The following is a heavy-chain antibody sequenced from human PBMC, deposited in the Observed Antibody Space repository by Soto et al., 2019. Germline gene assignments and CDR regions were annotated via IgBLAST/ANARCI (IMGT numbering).Heavy chain of an antibody. CDR2: ISGSSSYI. Sequence: KPGGSLRLSCAASGFTFSNYRMNWVRQAPGKGLEWVSSISGSSSYIYYADSVKGRFTISRDNAKNSLSLQMNSLRAEDTAVYFCARDPIPVPMFYFDYWGQGS. V-gene: IGHV3-21*01. CDR3: ARDPIPVPMFYFDY. CDR1: GFTFSNYR. J-gene: IGHJ4*02. D-gene: IGHD6-19*01.